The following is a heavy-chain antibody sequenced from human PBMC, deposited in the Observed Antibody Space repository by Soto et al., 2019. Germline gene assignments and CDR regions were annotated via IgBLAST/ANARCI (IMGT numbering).Heavy chain of an antibody. CDR1: GGSISSGGYS. V-gene: IGHV4-30-2*01. J-gene: IGHJ4*02. Sequence: PSETLSLTCAVSGGSISSGGYSWSWIRQPPGKGLEWIGYIYHSGSTYYNPSLKSRVTISVDRSRNQFSLKLSSVTAADTAVYHCAAGGGPPRYYWGQGTLVTVSS. CDR3: AAGGGPPRYY. D-gene: IGHD1-26*01. CDR2: IYHSGST.